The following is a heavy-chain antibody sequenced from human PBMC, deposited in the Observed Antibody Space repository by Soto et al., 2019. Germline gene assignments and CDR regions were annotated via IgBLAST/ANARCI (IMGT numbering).Heavy chain of an antibody. V-gene: IGHV3-30*03. Sequence: QAQLVESGGGVVQPGRSLRLSCAASGFAFSSYGMHWVRQAPGTGLEWVAVISYDGSLKHYADSVKGRFTISRDNSKNMVLLQMSSLRAEDTAVYYCVSDRGYGHASGPYSWGQRPLVSVSS. CDR2: ISYDGSLK. CDR3: VSDRGYGHASGPYS. J-gene: IGHJ4*02. D-gene: IGHD5-18*01. CDR1: GFAFSSYG.